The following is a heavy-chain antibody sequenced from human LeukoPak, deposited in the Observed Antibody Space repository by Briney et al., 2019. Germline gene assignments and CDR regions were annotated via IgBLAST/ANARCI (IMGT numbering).Heavy chain of an antibody. D-gene: IGHD2-2*01. J-gene: IGHJ6*03. CDR1: GGSISSYY. CDR2: IYYSGST. Sequence: SETLSLTCTVSGGSISSYYWSWIRQPPGKGLEWIGYIYYSGSTNYNPSLKSRVTISVDTSKNQFSLKLSSVTAADTAVYYCARDWVVVVPAAAPIPYYYYYMDVWGKGTTVTVSS. CDR3: ARDWVVVVPAAAPIPYYYYYMDV. V-gene: IGHV4-59*01.